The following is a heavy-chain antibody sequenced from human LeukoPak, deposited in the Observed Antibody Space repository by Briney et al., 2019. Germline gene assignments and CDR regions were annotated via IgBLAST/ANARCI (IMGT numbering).Heavy chain of an antibody. Sequence: GGSLRLSCAASGFTFSSYAMSWVRQAPGKGLEWVSAISGSGGSTYYADSVKGRFTISRDNSKNTLYLQMNSLRAEDTAVYYCAKGRFYYYDSNGRAFDYWGQGTLVTVSS. J-gene: IGHJ4*02. CDR1: GFTFSSYA. V-gene: IGHV3-23*01. CDR2: ISGSGGST. CDR3: AKGRFYYYDSNGRAFDY. D-gene: IGHD3-22*01.